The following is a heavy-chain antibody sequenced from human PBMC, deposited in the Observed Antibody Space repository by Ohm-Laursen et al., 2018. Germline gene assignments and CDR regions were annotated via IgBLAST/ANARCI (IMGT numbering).Heavy chain of an antibody. CDR3: AKVYYCSGGSCYSWELMNGFDI. CDR2: INSDGSST. J-gene: IGHJ3*02. D-gene: IGHD2-15*01. Sequence: SLRLSCAAFGFTFSSYWMHWVRQAPGKGLVWVSRINSDGSSTSYADSVKGRFTISRDNAKNTLYLQMNSLRAEDTAVYYCAKVYYCSGGSCYSWELMNGFDIWGQGTMVTVSS. CDR1: GFTFSSYW. V-gene: IGHV3-74*01.